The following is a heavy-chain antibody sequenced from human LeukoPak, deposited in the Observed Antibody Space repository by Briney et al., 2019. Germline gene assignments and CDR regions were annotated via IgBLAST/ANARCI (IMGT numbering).Heavy chain of an antibody. CDR3: AREGNSGYQDY. CDR1: GFTFSDYY. V-gene: IGHV3-11*06. J-gene: IGHJ4*02. CDR2: ISSSSSYT. Sequence: GSLRLSCAASGFTFSDYYMSWIRQAPGKGLEWVSYISSSSSYTNHADSVKGRFTISRDNAKNALYLQMNSLRAEDTAVYYCAREGNSGYQDYWGQGTLVTVSS. D-gene: IGHD5-12*01.